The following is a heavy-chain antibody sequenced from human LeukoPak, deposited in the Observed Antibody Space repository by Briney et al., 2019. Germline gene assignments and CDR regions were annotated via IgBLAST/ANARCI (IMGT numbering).Heavy chain of an antibody. Sequence: GRSLRLSCTASGFTFGDYAMSWVRQAPGKGLEWVGFIRSKAYGGTAEYAASVKGRFTISRDDSKNTLYLQMNSLKTEDTAVYYCTTGGYGGQFDYWGQGTLVPVFS. D-gene: IGHD5-12*01. CDR2: IRSKAYGGTA. V-gene: IGHV3-49*04. CDR1: GFTFGDYA. CDR3: TTGGYGGQFDY. J-gene: IGHJ4*02.